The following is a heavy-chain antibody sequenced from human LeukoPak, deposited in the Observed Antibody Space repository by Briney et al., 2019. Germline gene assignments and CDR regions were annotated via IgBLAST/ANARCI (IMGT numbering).Heavy chain of an antibody. J-gene: IGHJ4*02. CDR2: INTSTGGA. D-gene: IGHD1-26*01. CDR3: ARGYALYSGRYIDFDY. Sequence: GASVKVSCKASGYTFTDYYIHWVRQAPGQGLEWMGWINTSTGGAYSAQNFQGRVTMTRDTSITTAYMELSRLRPDDTAVYYCARGYALYSGRYIDFDYWGQGTLVTVSS. CDR1: GYTFTDYY. V-gene: IGHV1-2*02.